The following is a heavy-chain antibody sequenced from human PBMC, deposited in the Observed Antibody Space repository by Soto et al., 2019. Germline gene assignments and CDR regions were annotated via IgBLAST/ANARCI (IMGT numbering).Heavy chain of an antibody. CDR2: IVPVAGDP. CDR1: GDKFSSYT. J-gene: IGHJ6*03. Sequence: SVKVSCKASGDKFSSYTISWVRQAPGQGLEWMGRIVPVAGDPIYAQNFQGRITITADTSTDTAYMELSSLRSEDTAVYYCATEVLQSRSYYYYYYMDVWGKGTTVTVSS. V-gene: IGHV1-69*08. D-gene: IGHD4-4*01. CDR3: ATEVLQSRSYYYYYYMDV.